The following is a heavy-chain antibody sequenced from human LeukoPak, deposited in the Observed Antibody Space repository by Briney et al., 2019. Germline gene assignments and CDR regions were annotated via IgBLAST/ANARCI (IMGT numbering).Heavy chain of an antibody. J-gene: IGHJ4*02. D-gene: IGHD1-26*01. CDR2: ISHSGST. CDR1: GGSFSGYY. CDR3: ATTTIRLGY. Sequence: PSETLSLTCAVYGGSFSGYYWSWIRQPPKKGLEWIGEISHSGSTNYNPSLKSRVTILVDTSKNQFSLKLSSVTAADTAVYYCATTTIRLGYWGQGTLVTVSS. V-gene: IGHV4-34*01.